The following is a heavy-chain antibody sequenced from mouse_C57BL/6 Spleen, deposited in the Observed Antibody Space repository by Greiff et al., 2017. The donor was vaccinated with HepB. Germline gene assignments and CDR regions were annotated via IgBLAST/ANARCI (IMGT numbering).Heavy chain of an antibody. CDR1: GYAFSSSW. J-gene: IGHJ4*01. V-gene: IGHV1-82*01. CDR2: IYPGDGDT. CDR3: ARSDGNYVPYAMDY. Sequence: QVQLQQSGPELVKPGAPVKISCKASGYAFSSSWMNWVKQRPGKGLEWIGRIYPGDGDTNYNGKFKGKATLTADKSSSTAYMQLSSLTSEDSAVYFCARSDGNYVPYAMDYWGQGTSVTVSS. D-gene: IGHD2-1*01.